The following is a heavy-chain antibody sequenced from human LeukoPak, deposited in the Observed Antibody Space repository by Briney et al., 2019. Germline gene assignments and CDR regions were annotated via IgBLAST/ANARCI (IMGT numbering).Heavy chain of an antibody. J-gene: IGHJ5*02. CDR3: ARDGTDSSSAGLLDP. Sequence: SETVSLTCTVSGGSISGYYWSWIRQPAGRGRDGVGSISHSGNTYYNPSLKSRVTISVDTSKNQFSLKLSSVTAADTAVYYCARDGTDSSSAGLLDPWGQGTLVTVSS. CDR2: ISHSGNT. CDR1: GGSISGYY. V-gene: IGHV4-4*07. D-gene: IGHD6-13*01.